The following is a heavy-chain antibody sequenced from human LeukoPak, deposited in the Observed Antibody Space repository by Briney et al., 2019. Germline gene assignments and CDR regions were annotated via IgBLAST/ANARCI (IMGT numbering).Heavy chain of an antibody. V-gene: IGHV3-11*01. Sequence: GGSLRLSCAASGFTFSDYYMSWIRQAPGKGLEWVSYISSSGSTIYYADSVKGRFTISRDNAKNSLYLQMNSLRAEDTAVYYCASAAYCSSTSCYTRGFYYGMDVWGQGTTVTVSS. J-gene: IGHJ6*02. CDR2: ISSSGSTI. D-gene: IGHD2-2*02. CDR3: ASAAYCSSTSCYTRGFYYGMDV. CDR1: GFTFSDYY.